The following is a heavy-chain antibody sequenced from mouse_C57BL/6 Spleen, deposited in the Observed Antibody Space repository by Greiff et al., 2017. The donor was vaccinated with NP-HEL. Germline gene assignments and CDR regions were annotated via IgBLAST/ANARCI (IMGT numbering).Heavy chain of an antibody. CDR1: GYTFTSYW. Sequence: VQLQQSGAELAKPGASVKLSCKASGYTFTSYWMHWVKQRPGQGLEWIGYINPSSGYTKYNQKFKDKATLTADKSSSTAYMQLSSLPYEDSAVYYCAGIYDGYYGYAMDYWGQGTSVTVSS. J-gene: IGHJ4*01. CDR3: AGIYDGYYGYAMDY. V-gene: IGHV1-7*01. CDR2: INPSSGYT. D-gene: IGHD2-3*01.